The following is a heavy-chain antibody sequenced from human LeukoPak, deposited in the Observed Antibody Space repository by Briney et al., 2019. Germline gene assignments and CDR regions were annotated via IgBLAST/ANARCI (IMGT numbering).Heavy chain of an antibody. CDR3: ARDAAAGYSLAC. Sequence: SETLSLTCTVSGDSISSSTYYWGWIRQPPGKGLEWIGNIYHDGSTYYNPSLKSRVTISIDTSKNQFSLKLSSVTAADTAVYYCARDAAAGYSLACWGQGTLVTVSS. V-gene: IGHV4-39*07. J-gene: IGHJ4*02. CDR1: GDSISSSTYY. CDR2: IYHDGST. D-gene: IGHD6-13*01.